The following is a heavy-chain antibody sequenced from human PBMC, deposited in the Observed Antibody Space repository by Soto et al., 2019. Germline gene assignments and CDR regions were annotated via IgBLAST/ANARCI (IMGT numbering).Heavy chain of an antibody. J-gene: IGHJ4*02. CDR1: GGSISSSSYY. D-gene: IGHD6-25*01. CDR3: GRARAAEAGTVDY. Sequence: SETLSLTCTVSGGSISSSSYYWGWIRQPPGKGLEWIGIIYFSGSTYYNPSLKSRVTISGDTSKNQFFLKLSSVTAADTAVYYCGRARAAEAGTVDYWGRGTRFTVSS. V-gene: IGHV4-39*01. CDR2: IYFSGST.